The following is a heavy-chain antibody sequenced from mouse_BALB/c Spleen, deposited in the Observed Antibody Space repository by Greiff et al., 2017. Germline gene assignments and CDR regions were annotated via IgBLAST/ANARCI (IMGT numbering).Heavy chain of an antibody. CDR2: IWGDGST. CDR3: AREAQLGNFDY. D-gene: IGHD4-1*02. Sequence: VNVVESGPGLVAPSQSLSITCTVSGFSLTGYGVNWVRQPPGKGLEWLGMIWGDGSTDYNSALKSRLSISKDNSKSQVFLKMNSLQTDDTARYYCAREAQLGNFDYWGQGTTLTVSS. V-gene: IGHV2-6-7*01. CDR1: GFSLTGYG. J-gene: IGHJ2*01.